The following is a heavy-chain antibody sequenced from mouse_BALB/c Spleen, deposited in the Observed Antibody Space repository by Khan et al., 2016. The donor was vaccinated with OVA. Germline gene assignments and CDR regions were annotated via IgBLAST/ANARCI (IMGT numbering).Heavy chain of an antibody. Sequence: QVQLKESGPGLVAPSQSLSITCTISGFSLTDYGVHWVRQPTGKGLEWLVVIWSDGTTTYNSALKSRLIISKDNSKSQVFLKMNSLQTDDTAMYYCARQPYYHYYIMDYWGQGTSVTVSS. J-gene: IGHJ4*01. V-gene: IGHV2-6-1*01. CDR3: ARQPYYHYYIMDY. CDR1: GFSLTDYG. D-gene: IGHD2-10*01. CDR2: IWSDGTT.